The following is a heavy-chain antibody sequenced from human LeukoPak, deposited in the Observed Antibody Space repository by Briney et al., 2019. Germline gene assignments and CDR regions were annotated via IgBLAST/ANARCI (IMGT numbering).Heavy chain of an antibody. J-gene: IGHJ3*02. CDR1: GYTFTGYY. D-gene: IGHD2-15*01. CDR2: INPNSGGT. Sequence: ASVKVSCKASGYTFTGYYMHWVRQAPGQGLEWMGRINPNSGGTNYAQKFQGRVTMTRDTSISTAYMELSRVTSDDTAVYYCAREVTLVVEPTTNAFDIWGQGTMVTVSS. CDR3: AREVTLVVEPTTNAFDI. V-gene: IGHV1-2*06.